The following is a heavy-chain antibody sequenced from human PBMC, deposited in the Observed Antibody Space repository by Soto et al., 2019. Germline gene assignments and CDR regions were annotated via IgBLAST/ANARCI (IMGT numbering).Heavy chain of an antibody. CDR3: ARYDYNGYYFDY. J-gene: IGHJ4*02. D-gene: IGHD4-4*01. Sequence: ASVKVSCKASGYTFSTYYMHWVRQAPGQGYEWMGIINPSGGSTTYAQKFQGSVTMTRDTSTTTVYMELSSLKSEDTAVYYCARYDYNGYYFDYWGQGTLVTVSS. CDR2: INPSGGST. V-gene: IGHV1-46*01. CDR1: GYTFSTYY.